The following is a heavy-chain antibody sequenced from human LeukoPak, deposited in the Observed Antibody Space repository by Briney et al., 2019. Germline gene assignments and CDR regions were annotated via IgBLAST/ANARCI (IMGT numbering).Heavy chain of an antibody. D-gene: IGHD2-2*01. Sequence: GGSLRLSCAASGFTFSSYAMHWVRQAPGKGLEWVAVISYDGSNKYYADSVKGRFTISRDNSKNTLYLQMNSLRAEDTAVYYCARDGSGFRGYCSSTSCSFDYWGQGTLVTVSS. CDR3: ARDGSGFRGYCSSTSCSFDY. CDR2: ISYDGSNK. V-gene: IGHV3-30*04. J-gene: IGHJ4*02. CDR1: GFTFSSYA.